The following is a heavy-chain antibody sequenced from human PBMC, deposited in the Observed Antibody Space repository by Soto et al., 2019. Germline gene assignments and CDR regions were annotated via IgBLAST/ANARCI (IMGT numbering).Heavy chain of an antibody. D-gene: IGHD2-15*01. CDR3: AREGIGSDGALYFDY. V-gene: IGHV4-31*03. J-gene: IGHJ4*02. CDR1: GGSISSGGYY. Sequence: PSETLSLTCTVSGGSISSGGYYWSWIRQHPGKGLEWIGYIYYSGSTYYNPSLKSRVTISVDTSKNQFSLKLSSVTAADTAVYYCAREGIGSDGALYFDYWGQGTLVTVSS. CDR2: IYYSGST.